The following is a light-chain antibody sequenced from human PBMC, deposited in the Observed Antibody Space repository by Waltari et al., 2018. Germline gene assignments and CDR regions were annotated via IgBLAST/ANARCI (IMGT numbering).Light chain of an antibody. V-gene: IGKV3-11*01. CDR3: QQRSNWPPT. CDR2: DAS. Sequence: EIVLTQSPATLSLSPVARATLSCRASQSVSSYLAWYQQKPGQAPRLLIYDASNRATGIPARFSGSGSGTDFTLTISSLEPEDFAVYYCQQRSNWPPTFGQGTKVEIK. CDR1: QSVSSY. J-gene: IGKJ1*01.